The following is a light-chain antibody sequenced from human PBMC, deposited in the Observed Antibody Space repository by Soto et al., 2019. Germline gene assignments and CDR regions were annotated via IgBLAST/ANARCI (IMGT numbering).Light chain of an antibody. CDR3: SSYTGSATPV. CDR1: SHDVGGYAY. V-gene: IGLV2-14*01. J-gene: IGLJ3*02. Sequence: QSALTQPASVSGSPGQSITISCTGTSHDVGGYAYVSWYQQYPGKAPKLVISEVSNRPSGVSHRFSGSRSGNTASLTISGLQAEDEADYYGSSYTGSATPVFGGGTKLTVL. CDR2: EVS.